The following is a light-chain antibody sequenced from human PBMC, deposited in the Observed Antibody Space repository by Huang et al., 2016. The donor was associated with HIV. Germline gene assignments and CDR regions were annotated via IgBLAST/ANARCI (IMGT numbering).Light chain of an antibody. V-gene: IGKV3-20*01. J-gene: IGKJ2*01. CDR2: SAA. Sequence: EIVLTQSPGTLSLSPGERATLSCRASQSVNANYLAWYHQKPGQAPRLLIDSAASRATGIPDRFSGSGSGTDFTLTISKLEPEDFAVYYCQQYGNSPYTFGQGTKLEIK. CDR1: QSVNANY. CDR3: QQYGNSPYT.